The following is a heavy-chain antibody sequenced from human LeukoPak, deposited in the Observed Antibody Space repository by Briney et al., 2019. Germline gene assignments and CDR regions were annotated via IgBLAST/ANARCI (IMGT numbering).Heavy chain of an antibody. CDR1: GFTFSTYD. CDR2: MSYDGSAK. Sequence: GGSLRLSCAASGFTFSTYDMHWVRQAPGKGLEWVSVMSYDGSAKYYADVEKGRFIICRDNSKNTLYLQINSLRTENTAVYYCAKDRGGPSSSWPDYGMEVWGQGTTVTVSS. V-gene: IGHV3-30*18. D-gene: IGHD6-13*01. J-gene: IGHJ6*02. CDR3: AKDRGGPSSSWPDYGMEV.